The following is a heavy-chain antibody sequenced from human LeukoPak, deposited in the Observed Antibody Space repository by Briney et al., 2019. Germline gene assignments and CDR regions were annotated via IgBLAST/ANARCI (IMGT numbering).Heavy chain of an antibody. V-gene: IGHV3-30*18. D-gene: IGHD3-3*01. CDR2: ISYDGSNK. CDR3: AKDGTYYDFWSGYSYYYYGMDV. Sequence: PGGSLRLSCAASGFTFSSYGMHWVRQAPGKGLEWVAVISYDGSNKYYADSVKGRFTISRDNSKNTLYLQMNSLRAEDTAVYYCAKDGTYYDFWSGYSYYYYGMDVWGQGTTVTVSS. CDR1: GFTFSSYG. J-gene: IGHJ6*02.